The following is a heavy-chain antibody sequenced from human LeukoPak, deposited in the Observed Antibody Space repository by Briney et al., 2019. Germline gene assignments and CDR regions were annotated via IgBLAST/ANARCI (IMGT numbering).Heavy chain of an antibody. CDR3: AKGRGRMTVVTIDAFDI. J-gene: IGHJ3*02. CDR1: GFTFSSYW. D-gene: IGHD4-23*01. V-gene: IGHV3-74*01. Sequence: GSLRLSCAASGFTFSSYWMHWVRQAPGKGLVWVSRVNSDGSSTSYADSVKGRFTISRDNAKNTLYLQMNSLRAEDTAVYYCAKGRGRMTVVTIDAFDIWGQGTMVTVSS. CDR2: VNSDGSST.